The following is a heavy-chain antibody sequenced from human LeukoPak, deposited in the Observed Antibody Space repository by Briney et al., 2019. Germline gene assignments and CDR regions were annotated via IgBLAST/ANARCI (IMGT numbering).Heavy chain of an antibody. CDR1: GRSISSYY. Sequence: PETLSLTCTVSGRSISSYYWSWIRPPPGKGLEWIGYIYFSGSTNYNPSLKSRGTISVDTSTNQFSLKLSSVTAADTAMDYCARDLTTTYAFDIWGQGTMVTVSS. V-gene: IGHV4-59*01. CDR3: ARDLTTTYAFDI. CDR2: IYFSGST. J-gene: IGHJ3*02. D-gene: IGHD1-1*01.